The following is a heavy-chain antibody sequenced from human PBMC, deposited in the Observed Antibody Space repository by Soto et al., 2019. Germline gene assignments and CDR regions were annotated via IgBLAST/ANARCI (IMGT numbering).Heavy chain of an antibody. CDR2: IYNSGST. D-gene: IGHD3-3*01. V-gene: IGHV4-30-4*01. CDR1: GGSISSGDYS. CDR3: ARHQAIFGVVDRDYFDY. J-gene: IGHJ4*01. Sequence: SETLSLTCTVSGGSISSGDYSWSWVRQSPGKGLEWIGHIYNSGSTYYNPSLKSRVTISVDTSKNQFSLKLSSVTAADTAVYYCARHQAIFGVVDRDYFDYWGQGTLVTVSS.